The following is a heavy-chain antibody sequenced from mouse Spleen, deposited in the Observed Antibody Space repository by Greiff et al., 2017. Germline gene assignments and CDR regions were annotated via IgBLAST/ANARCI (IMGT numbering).Heavy chain of an antibody. CDR2: ISSGSSTI. J-gene: IGHJ4*01. CDR3: ARRNYGYAMDY. CDR1: GFTFSDYG. V-gene: IGHV5-17*01. D-gene: IGHD1-1*02. Sequence: QRVESGGGLVKPGGSLKLSCAASGFTFSDYGMHWVRQAPEKGLEWVAYISSGSSTIYYADTVKGRFTISRDNAKNTLFLQMTSLRSEDTAMYYCARRNYGYAMDYWGQGTSVTVSS.